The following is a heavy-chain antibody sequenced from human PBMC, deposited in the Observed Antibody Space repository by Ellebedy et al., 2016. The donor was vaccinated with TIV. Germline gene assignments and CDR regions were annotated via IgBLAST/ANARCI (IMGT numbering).Heavy chain of an antibody. D-gene: IGHD2-21*01. CDR1: GLIFDRFG. V-gene: IGHV3-30*18. Sequence: GGSLRLXXAASGLIFDRFGMHWVRQAPGKGLEWVAVISYDGKNAYYADSVKGRFTISRDNSKNTLYLQMNSLRPEDTAVYYCAKDRSVVVIAMGHDAFDIWGRGTMVTVSS. J-gene: IGHJ3*02. CDR3: AKDRSVVVIAMGHDAFDI. CDR2: ISYDGKNA.